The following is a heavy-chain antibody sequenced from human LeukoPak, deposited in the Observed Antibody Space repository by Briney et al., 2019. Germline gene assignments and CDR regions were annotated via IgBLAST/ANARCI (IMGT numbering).Heavy chain of an antibody. CDR3: ARHFWSASRIPVGP. D-gene: IGHD3-3*01. V-gene: IGHV4-39*01. CDR2: IYYSGST. J-gene: IGHJ5*02. CDR1: GGSTSSYY. Sequence: PSETLSLTCTVSGGSTSSYYWSWIRQPPGKGLEWIGSIYYSGSTYYNPSLKSRVTISVDTSKNQFSLKLSSVTAADTAVYYCARHFWSASRIPVGPWGQGTLVTVSS.